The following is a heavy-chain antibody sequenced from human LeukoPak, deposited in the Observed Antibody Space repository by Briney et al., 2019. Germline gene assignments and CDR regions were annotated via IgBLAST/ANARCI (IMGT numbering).Heavy chain of an antibody. CDR2: INHSGST. V-gene: IGHV4-34*01. Sequence: PSETLSLTCAVYGGSFSGYYWSWIRQPPGKGLEWIGEINHSGSTNYNPSLKSRVTISVDTSKNQFSLKLSSVTAADTAVYYCARYYSLNFDYWGQGTLVTVSS. CDR1: GGSFSGYY. J-gene: IGHJ4*02. CDR3: ARYYSLNFDY. D-gene: IGHD1-26*01.